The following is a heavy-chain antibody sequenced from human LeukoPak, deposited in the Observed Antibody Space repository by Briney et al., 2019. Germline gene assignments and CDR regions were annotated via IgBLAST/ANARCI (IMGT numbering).Heavy chain of an antibody. D-gene: IGHD5-24*01. Sequence: GASVKVSCMASGYTFTSYGVSWVRQAPGQGLEWMGWIGTYNGDTNYAQNLQGRVTMTTATSTSIAYMELRSLRSDDTAVYYCARDRGYNPDTFDIWGQGTMVTVSS. J-gene: IGHJ3*02. CDR3: ARDRGYNPDTFDI. V-gene: IGHV1-18*01. CDR2: IGTYNGDT. CDR1: GYTFTSYG.